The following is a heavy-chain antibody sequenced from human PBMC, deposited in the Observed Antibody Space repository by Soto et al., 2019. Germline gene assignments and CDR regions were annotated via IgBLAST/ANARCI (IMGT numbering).Heavy chain of an antibody. CDR3: ARGGGFHYDFWSGPSYYGMDV. Sequence: VSCMVSGSSFTSYGLSPVLQAPGQGLEWMGGMIPIFGTANYAQKSQGRVTITADESTSTAYMELSSLRSEDTAVYYCARGGGFHYDFWSGPSYYGMDVWGQEPTVTVSS. CDR1: GSSFTSYG. CDR2: MIPIFGTA. V-gene: IGHV1-69*01. J-gene: IGHJ6*02. D-gene: IGHD3-3*01.